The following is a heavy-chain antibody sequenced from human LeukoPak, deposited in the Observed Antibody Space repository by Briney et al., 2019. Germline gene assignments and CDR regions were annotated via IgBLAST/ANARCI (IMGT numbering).Heavy chain of an antibody. V-gene: IGHV3-7*01. Sequence: PGGSLRLSCAAPGFTFSSYWMSWVRQAPGKGLEWVANIKQDGSEKYYVDSVKGRFTISRDNAKNSLYLQMNSLRAEDTAVYYCARGGAARPDFWGQGTLVTVSS. J-gene: IGHJ4*02. D-gene: IGHD6-6*01. CDR2: IKQDGSEK. CDR3: ARGGAARPDF. CDR1: GFTFSSYW.